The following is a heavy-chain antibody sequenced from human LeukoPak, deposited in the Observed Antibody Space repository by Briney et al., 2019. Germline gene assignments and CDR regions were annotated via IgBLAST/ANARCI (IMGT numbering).Heavy chain of an antibody. CDR3: ARNLGGYGDPGFH. CDR1: GGTFSSYA. Sequence: GASVKVSCKASGGTFSSYAISWVRQAPGQGLEWMGRIIPILGIANYAQKFQGRVTITADKSTSTAYTELSSLRSEDTAVYYCARNLGGYGDPGFHWGQGTLVTVSS. V-gene: IGHV1-69*04. D-gene: IGHD4-17*01. CDR2: IIPILGIA. J-gene: IGHJ4*02.